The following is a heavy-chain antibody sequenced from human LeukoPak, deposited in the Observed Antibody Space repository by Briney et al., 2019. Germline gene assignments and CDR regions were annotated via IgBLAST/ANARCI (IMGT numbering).Heavy chain of an antibody. CDR1: GYTFTSYY. CDR3: ARGGSSGHFDY. J-gene: IGHJ4*02. V-gene: IGHV1-46*01. Sequence: ASVKVSCKASGYTFTSYYFHWVRQAPGQGLAWMGIINPGGGSTSYAQRFQGRVTMTRDTSTSTVYMELSSLRSEDTAVYYCARGGSSGHFDYWGQGTLVNVSS. CDR2: INPGGGST. D-gene: IGHD6-19*01.